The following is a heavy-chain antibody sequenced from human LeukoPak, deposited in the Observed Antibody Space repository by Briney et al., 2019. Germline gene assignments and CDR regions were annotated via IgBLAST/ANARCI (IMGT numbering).Heavy chain of an antibody. CDR2: ISSSSSYT. J-gene: IGHJ5*02. Sequence: GGSLRLSCAASGFTFSDYYMSWIRQAPGKGLEWVSYISSSSSYTNYADSVKGRFTISRDNAKNSLYLQMNSLRAEDTAVYYCARLNGYDILTGYYGLVLDNWFDPWGQGTLVTVSS. D-gene: IGHD3-9*01. CDR3: ARLNGYDILTGYYGLVLDNWFDP. V-gene: IGHV3-11*06. CDR1: GFTFSDYY.